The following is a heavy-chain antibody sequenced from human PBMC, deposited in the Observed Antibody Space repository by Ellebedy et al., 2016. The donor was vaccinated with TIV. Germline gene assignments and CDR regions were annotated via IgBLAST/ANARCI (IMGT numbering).Heavy chain of an antibody. V-gene: IGHV3-7*02. CDR1: GFTFSSYW. CDR3: ARSSLPEWLVPYY. Sequence: GESLKISCAASGFTFSSYWMSWVRQAPGKGLEWVANIKQDGSEKYYVDSVKGRFTISRDNSKNTLYLQMNSLRAEDTAVYYCARSSLPEWLVPYYWGQGTLVTVSS. J-gene: IGHJ4*02. D-gene: IGHD6-19*01. CDR2: IKQDGSEK.